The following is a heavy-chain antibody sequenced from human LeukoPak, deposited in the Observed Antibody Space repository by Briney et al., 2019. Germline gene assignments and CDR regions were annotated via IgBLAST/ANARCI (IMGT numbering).Heavy chain of an antibody. CDR2: INWNGGST. Sequence: GGSLRLSCAASGFTFDDYGMSWVRQAPGKGLEWVSGINWNGGSTGYADSVKGRFTISRDNAKNSLYLQMNSLRAEDTALYYCARAPYYYDSNGAYYFDYWGQGTLVTVSS. CDR3: ARAPYYYDSNGAYYFDY. D-gene: IGHD3-22*01. V-gene: IGHV3-20*04. CDR1: GFTFDDYG. J-gene: IGHJ4*02.